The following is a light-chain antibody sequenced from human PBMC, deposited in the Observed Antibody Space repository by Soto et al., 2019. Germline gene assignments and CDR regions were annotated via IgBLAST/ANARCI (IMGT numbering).Light chain of an antibody. CDR1: SSDVGGYNY. Sequence: QSALTQPPSASGSPGQSVTISCTGTSSDVGGYNYVSWYQQRPGKAPKLMISEVSKRPSGVPDRFSGSKSGNTASLTVSGLQAEDEADYYCSSFAGSNVVFGGGTKVTVL. V-gene: IGLV2-8*01. J-gene: IGLJ2*01. CDR2: EVS. CDR3: SSFAGSNVV.